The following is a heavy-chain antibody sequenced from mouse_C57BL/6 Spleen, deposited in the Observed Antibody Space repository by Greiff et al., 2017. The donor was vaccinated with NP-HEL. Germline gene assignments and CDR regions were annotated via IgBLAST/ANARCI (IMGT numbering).Heavy chain of an antibody. D-gene: IGHD3-2*02. CDR1: GYAFSSYW. V-gene: IGHV1-80*01. J-gene: IGHJ4*01. CDR3: ARARSGYAMDY. CDR2: IYPGDGDT. Sequence: QVQLQQSGAELVKPGASVKISCKASGYAFSSYWMNWVKQRPGKGLEWIGQIYPGDGDTNYNGKVKGKATLTAEKSSSTAYMQLSSLTSEDSAVYFCARARSGYAMDYWGQGTSVTVSS.